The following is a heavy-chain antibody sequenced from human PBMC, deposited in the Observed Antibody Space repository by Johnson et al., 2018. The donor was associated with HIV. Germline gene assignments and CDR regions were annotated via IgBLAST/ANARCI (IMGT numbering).Heavy chain of an antibody. CDR2: IWYDGSNK. J-gene: IGHJ3*02. V-gene: IGHV3-33*06. CDR1: GFTFSSYG. Sequence: QVQLVESGGGVVQPGRSLRLSCAASGFTFSSYGMHWVRQAPGKGLAWVAVIWYDGSNKYYGDSVKGRFTISRDNSKNTLYLQMNSLRAEDTAVYYCAKVYCGGDCSFGGAAFNIWGQGTMVTVSS. CDR3: AKVYCGGDCSFGGAAFNI. D-gene: IGHD2-21*02.